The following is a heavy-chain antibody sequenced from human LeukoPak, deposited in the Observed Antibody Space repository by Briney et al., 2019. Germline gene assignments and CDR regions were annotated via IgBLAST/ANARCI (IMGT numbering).Heavy chain of an antibody. Sequence: SETLSLTCAVYGGSFSGYYWSWIRQPPGKGLEWIGEINHSGSTNYNPSLKSRVTISVDTSMNQFSLKLSSVTAADTAVYYCARGPPSIVVVPAAIGADNWFDPWGQGTLVTVSS. D-gene: IGHD2-2*02. CDR2: INHSGST. J-gene: IGHJ5*02. V-gene: IGHV4-34*01. CDR3: ARGPPSIVVVPAAIGADNWFDP. CDR1: GGSFSGYY.